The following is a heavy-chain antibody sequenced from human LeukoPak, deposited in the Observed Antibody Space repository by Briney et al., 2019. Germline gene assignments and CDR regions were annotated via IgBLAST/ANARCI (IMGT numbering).Heavy chain of an antibody. D-gene: IGHD3-10*01. V-gene: IGHV3-74*01. CDR3: AKWGTMVRGVSNWFDP. CDR2: VNSDGSGT. CDR1: GFTFSRYS. J-gene: IGHJ5*02. Sequence: GGSLRLSCAASGFTFSRYSMHWVRQAPGKGLVWVSPVNSDGSGTDYADSVKGRFTISRDNAKNTLYLQMNSLRAEDTAVYYCAKWGTMVRGVSNWFDPWGQGTLVTVSS.